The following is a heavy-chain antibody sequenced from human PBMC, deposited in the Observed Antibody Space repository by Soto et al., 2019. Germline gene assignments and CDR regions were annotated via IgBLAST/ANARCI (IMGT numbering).Heavy chain of an antibody. CDR2: ISAYNGNT. D-gene: IGHD3-22*01. CDR3: ARDHQTGYYDSSGYYY. V-gene: IGHV1-18*01. Sequence: ASVKVSCKASGYTFTSYGISWVRQAPGQGLEWMGWISAYNGNTNYAQKLQGRVTMTTDTSTSTAYMELRSLRSDDTAVYYCARDHQTGYYDSSGYYYWGQGTLVTVSS. CDR1: GYTFTSYG. J-gene: IGHJ4*02.